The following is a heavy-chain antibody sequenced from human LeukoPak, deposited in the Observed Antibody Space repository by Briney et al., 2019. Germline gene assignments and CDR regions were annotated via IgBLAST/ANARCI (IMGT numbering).Heavy chain of an antibody. CDR2: IHPEGNEK. Sequence: GGSLRLSCAASGFTFTSFWMSWVRQAPGRGLEWVANIHPEGNEKYHVESVKGRFTISRDNAKNSLFLQMNGLRVEDTAVYYCARGDAFSGDHWGQGTLVTVSS. CDR1: GFTFTSFW. CDR3: ARGDAFSGDH. J-gene: IGHJ4*02. V-gene: IGHV3-7*04.